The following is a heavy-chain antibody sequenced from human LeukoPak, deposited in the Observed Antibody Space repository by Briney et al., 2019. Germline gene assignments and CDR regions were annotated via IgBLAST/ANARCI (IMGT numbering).Heavy chain of an antibody. CDR3: ARAPDVTLSASMGGWLDP. Sequence: ASVKVSCKASGGTFSSYAISWVRQAPGQGLEWMGWINANSGATHYAQKFQGRVTMTRATSINTAYMELTSLRSDDTAVYYCARAPDVTLSASMGGWLDPWGQGSLVTVSS. V-gene: IGHV1-2*02. CDR2: INANSGAT. J-gene: IGHJ5*02. D-gene: IGHD4-23*01. CDR1: GGTFSSYA.